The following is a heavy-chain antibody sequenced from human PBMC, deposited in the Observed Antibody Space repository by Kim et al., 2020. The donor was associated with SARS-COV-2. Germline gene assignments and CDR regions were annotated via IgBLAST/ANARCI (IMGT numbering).Heavy chain of an antibody. D-gene: IGHD3-10*01. Sequence: GGSLRLSCAASGFGFSDYYMGWIRQAPGKGLEWVLYISSSGRTIYYVDSVKGRFTISRDNAKNSLFLQMNSLRADDTAVYYCARGTGYGWGYCDHWGEGTLVTVSS. CDR1: GFGFSDYY. CDR3: ARGTGYGWGYCDH. V-gene: IGHV3-11*01. CDR2: ISSSGRTI. J-gene: IGHJ4*02.